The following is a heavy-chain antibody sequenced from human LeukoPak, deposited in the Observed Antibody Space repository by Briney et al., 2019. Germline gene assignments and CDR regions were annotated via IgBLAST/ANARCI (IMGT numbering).Heavy chain of an antibody. CDR2: VYYSGNT. J-gene: IGHJ4*02. CDR1: GYSISSGYY. V-gene: IGHV4-38-2*02. D-gene: IGHD4-17*01. Sequence: SSETLSLTCTVSGYSISSGYYWGWIRQPPGKGLEWIGSVYYSGNTYYNPSLKSRVTISVDTSKNQFSLKLRSVTAADTAMYYCARQGYADFSSRPFDYWGQGTLVTVSS. CDR3: ARQGYADFSSRPFDY.